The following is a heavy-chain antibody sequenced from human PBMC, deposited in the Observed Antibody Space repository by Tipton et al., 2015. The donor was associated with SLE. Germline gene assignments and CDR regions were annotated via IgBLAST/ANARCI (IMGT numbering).Heavy chain of an antibody. CDR3: ARLRVVADTPDNFDY. CDR1: GYSISSGYY. V-gene: IGHV4-38-2*01. D-gene: IGHD2-15*01. Sequence: LRLSCAVSGYSISSGYYWGWIRQPPGKGLEWIGSIYHSGSTYYNPSLKSRVTISVDTSKNQFSLKLSSVTAADTAVYYCARLRVVADTPDNFDYWGQGTLVTVPS. J-gene: IGHJ4*02. CDR2: IYHSGST.